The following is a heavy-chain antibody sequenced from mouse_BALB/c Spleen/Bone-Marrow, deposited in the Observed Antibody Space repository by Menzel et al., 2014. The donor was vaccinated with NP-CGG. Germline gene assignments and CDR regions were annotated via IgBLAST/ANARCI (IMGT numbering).Heavy chain of an antibody. J-gene: IGHJ2*01. CDR3: TRGGSY. CDR2: INYTGTT. D-gene: IGHD6-1*01. Sequence: EVKLVESGPGRVKPSQSLSLPCSVTGYSITSDYAWNWIRQFPGNKLEXMGYINYTGTTGYNPSLKSRLSITRDTSKNQFFLQLNSVTTEDTATYYCTRGGSYWGQGTTLTVSS. V-gene: IGHV3-2*02. CDR1: GYSITSDYA.